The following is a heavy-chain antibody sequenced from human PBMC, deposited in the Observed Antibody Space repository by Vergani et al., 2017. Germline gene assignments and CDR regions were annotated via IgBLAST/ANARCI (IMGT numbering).Heavy chain of an antibody. CDR1: GYSLSDQY. V-gene: IGHV1-2*02. J-gene: IGHJ5*02. Sequence: QVQLVQSGAEVRKPGASVKVSCKASGYSLSDQYIHWVRQAPGQGFEWMGRLDPHTGDTKYAEKFQGRAILTRDRSISTAYMELISLISDDTAVYYCAINRGRGGSYSVSWFDPWGQGTQVTVAS. CDR3: AINRGRGGSYSVSWFDP. D-gene: IGHD3-10*01. CDR2: LDPHTGDT.